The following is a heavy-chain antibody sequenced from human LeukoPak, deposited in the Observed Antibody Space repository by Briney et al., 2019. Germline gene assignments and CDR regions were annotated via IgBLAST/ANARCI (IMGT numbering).Heavy chain of an antibody. Sequence: SGPTLVNPTQTLTLTCTFSGFSLSTRGVGVGWIRQPPGKALDCLALIYWDDDKHYSPSLKTRLTITKDTSKNQVVLTMTNMDPVDTATYYCAHTGQGYVSFDIWGQGTMVTVSS. CDR1: GFSLSTRGVG. J-gene: IGHJ3*02. D-gene: IGHD6-13*01. CDR3: AHTGQGYVSFDI. V-gene: IGHV2-5*02. CDR2: IYWDDDK.